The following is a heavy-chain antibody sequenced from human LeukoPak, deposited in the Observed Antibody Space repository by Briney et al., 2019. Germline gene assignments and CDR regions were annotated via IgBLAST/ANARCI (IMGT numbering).Heavy chain of an antibody. J-gene: IGHJ4*02. V-gene: IGHV3-21*01. Sequence: GGSLRLSCAASGFTFSSYYMNWVRQAPGKGLEWVSTISSSGSHTYYADSVRGRFTISRDNAKNSLYLQMNSLRAEDTAVYYCTRAETTAVAGTESDSWGQGTLVTVSS. D-gene: IGHD6-19*01. CDR3: TRAETTAVAGTESDS. CDR2: ISSSGSHT. CDR1: GFTFSSYY.